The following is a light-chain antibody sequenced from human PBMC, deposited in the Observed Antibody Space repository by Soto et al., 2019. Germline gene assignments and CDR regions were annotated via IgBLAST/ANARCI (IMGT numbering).Light chain of an antibody. J-gene: IGKJ1*01. CDR3: QHYNSYSEA. CDR2: DAS. Sequence: EIVLTQSPGTLSLSPGERATLSCRASQSVSYYLAWYQQKPGQAPRLLIYDASSRATGVPDRFSGSGSGTDFTLTISSLQPDDFATYYCQHYNSYSEAFGQGTKVDI. V-gene: IGKV3-20*01. CDR1: QSVSYY.